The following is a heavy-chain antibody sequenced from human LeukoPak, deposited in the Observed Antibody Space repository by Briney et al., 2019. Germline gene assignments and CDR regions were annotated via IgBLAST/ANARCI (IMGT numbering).Heavy chain of an antibody. V-gene: IGHV4-59*01. CDR2: IYYSGRA. Sequence: SETLSLTCTVSGDSMSSYHWAWIRQPPGKGLEYIASIYYSGRANYNPSLKSRVTISVETSKNQFSLKLSSVIAADTAVYYCARQLLGSGELDYWGQGTLVTVSS. J-gene: IGHJ4*02. D-gene: IGHD3-10*01. CDR1: GDSMSSYH. CDR3: ARQLLGSGELDY.